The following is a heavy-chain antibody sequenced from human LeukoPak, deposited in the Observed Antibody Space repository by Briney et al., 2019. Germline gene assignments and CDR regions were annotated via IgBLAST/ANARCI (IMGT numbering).Heavy chain of an antibody. Sequence: HGESLKISCKGSGYSFTSYWIGWVRQMHGKGLEWMGIIYPGDSDTRYSPSFQGQVTISADKSISTAYLQWSSLKASDTAMYYCARTICGGDCSFDPWGQGTLVTVSS. V-gene: IGHV5-51*01. CDR3: ARTICGGDCSFDP. CDR2: IYPGDSDT. CDR1: GYSFTSYW. D-gene: IGHD2-21*01. J-gene: IGHJ5*02.